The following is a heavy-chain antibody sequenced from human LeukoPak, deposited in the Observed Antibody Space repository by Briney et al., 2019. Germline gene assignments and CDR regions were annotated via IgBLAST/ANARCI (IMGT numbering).Heavy chain of an antibody. V-gene: IGHV4-31*03. Sequence: SQTLSLTCTVSGGSISSGGYFWSWIRQHPGKGLEWIGYIHYSGCTYYNASLKSRVTISLDTSRSQFSLNLTSVTAADTAVYYCARGVATVTARGIRWFDHWGQGTLVTVSS. CDR2: IHYSGCT. D-gene: IGHD4-17*01. CDR3: ARGVATVTARGIRWFDH. J-gene: IGHJ5*02. CDR1: GGSISSGGYF.